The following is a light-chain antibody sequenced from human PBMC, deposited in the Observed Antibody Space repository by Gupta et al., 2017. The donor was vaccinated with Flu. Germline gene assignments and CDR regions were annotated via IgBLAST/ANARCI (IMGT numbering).Light chain of an antibody. CDR2: AAS. CDR1: QSISSY. J-gene: IGKJ1*01. V-gene: IGKV1-39*01. Sequence: DIQMTQSPSSLSASVGDRVTITCRASQSISSYLNWYQQKPGKAPKLLIYAASSVQSGVPSRISGSGSGTDFTLTISRLQPEDFATYYCQQSDSTLGTFGQGTKLEIK. CDR3: QQSDSTLGT.